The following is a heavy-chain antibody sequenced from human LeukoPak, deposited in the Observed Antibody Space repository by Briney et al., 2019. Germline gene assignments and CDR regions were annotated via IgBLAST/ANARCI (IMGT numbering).Heavy chain of an antibody. J-gene: IGHJ4*02. CDR2: IIPIFGTA. V-gene: IGHV1-69*01. D-gene: IGHD4-17*01. Sequence: SVKVSCKASGGTFSSYAISWVRQAPGQGLEWMGGIIPIFGTANYAQKFQGRVTITADESASTAYMELSSLRSEDTAVYYCASPNDYGDYYPPDYWGQGTLVTVSS. CDR1: GGTFSSYA. CDR3: ASPNDYGDYYPPDY.